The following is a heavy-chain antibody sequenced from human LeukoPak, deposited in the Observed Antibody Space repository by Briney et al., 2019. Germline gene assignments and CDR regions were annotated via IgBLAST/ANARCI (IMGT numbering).Heavy chain of an antibody. CDR2: IWFDGSDK. D-gene: IGHD3-22*01. J-gene: IGHJ4*02. Sequence: GGSLRLSCAASRFTFSNYGMHWVRQAPGKGLEWVAVIWFDGSDKYYADSVKGRFTISRDNSKNTLYVQVNSLGTEDTAAYYCAKGSYYDSSGSFYFDYWGQGTLVTVSS. CDR1: RFTFSNYG. CDR3: AKGSYYDSSGSFYFDY. V-gene: IGHV3-33*06.